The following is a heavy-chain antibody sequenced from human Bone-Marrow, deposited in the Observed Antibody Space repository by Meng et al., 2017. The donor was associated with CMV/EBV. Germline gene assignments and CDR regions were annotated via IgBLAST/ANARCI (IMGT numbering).Heavy chain of an antibody. V-gene: IGHV3-23*01. Sequence: FTFSSYAMAWVRQAPGKGLEWVSPISDNGADTYYADSVKSRFTISRDNSKNTLDLQMKSLRAEDTALYYCATQYGSGTYYKGDFDYWGQGTLVTVSS. CDR2: ISDNGADT. J-gene: IGHJ4*02. CDR1: FTFSSYA. D-gene: IGHD3-10*01. CDR3: ATQYGSGTYYKGDFDY.